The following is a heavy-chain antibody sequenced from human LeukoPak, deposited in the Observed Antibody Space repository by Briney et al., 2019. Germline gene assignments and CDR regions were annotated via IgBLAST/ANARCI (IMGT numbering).Heavy chain of an antibody. CDR3: ARRGEVVAANYGMDV. Sequence: GESLKISCKGSGYSFTCYWIGWVRQMPGKGLERMGIIYPGDSDTRYSPSFQGQVTISADKSISTAYLQWSSLKASDTAMYYCARRGEVVAANYGMDVWGQGTTVTVSS. CDR2: IYPGDSDT. V-gene: IGHV5-51*01. D-gene: IGHD2-15*01. J-gene: IGHJ6*02. CDR1: GYSFTCYW.